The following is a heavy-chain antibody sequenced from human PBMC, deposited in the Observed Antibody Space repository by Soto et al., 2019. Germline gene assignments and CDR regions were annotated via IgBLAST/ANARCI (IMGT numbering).Heavy chain of an antibody. CDR2: ISAYNGNT. CDR3: AGPVVPAAIFPHYYGMDV. Sequence: ASVKVSCKASGYTFTSYGISWVRQAPGQGLEWMGWISAYNGNTNYAQKLQGRVTMTTDTSTSTAYMELRSLRSGDTAVYYCAGPVVPAAIFPHYYGMDVWGQGTTVTVSS. CDR1: GYTFTSYG. J-gene: IGHJ6*02. D-gene: IGHD2-2*01. V-gene: IGHV1-18*04.